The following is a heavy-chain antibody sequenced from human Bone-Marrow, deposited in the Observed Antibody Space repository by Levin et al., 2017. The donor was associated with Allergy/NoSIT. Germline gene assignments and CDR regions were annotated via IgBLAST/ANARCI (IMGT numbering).Heavy chain of an antibody. V-gene: IGHV4-38-2*02. CDR2: IYHSGTT. CDR1: ESSIRSDYY. CDR3: AREVIAARYFDF. Sequence: PSETLSLTCAVSESSIRSDYYWAWIRQPPGGGLEWVGTIYHSGTTYYNPSLKSRVTISIDTSKNQFSLKVTSVTAADTAVYYCAREVIAARYFDFWGQGALVTVSS. D-gene: IGHD6-6*01. J-gene: IGHJ4*02.